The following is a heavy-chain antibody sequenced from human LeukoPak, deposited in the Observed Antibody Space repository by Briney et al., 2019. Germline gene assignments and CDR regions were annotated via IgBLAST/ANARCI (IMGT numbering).Heavy chain of an antibody. Sequence: GGSLRLSCGISGFTFTKSWMSWVCQAPGKGPERVASIKNDGSETFHADSVRGRLTISRDNARGTLYVQMNTVRAEDTAVYYCATYTNWVAGDVWGQGTTVTVSS. D-gene: IGHD7-27*01. CDR2: IKNDGSET. V-gene: IGHV3-7*01. CDR1: GFTFTKSW. CDR3: ATYTNWVAGDV. J-gene: IGHJ6*02.